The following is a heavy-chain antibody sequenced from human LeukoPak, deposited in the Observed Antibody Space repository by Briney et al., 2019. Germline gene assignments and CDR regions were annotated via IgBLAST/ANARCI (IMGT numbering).Heavy chain of an antibody. CDR2: ISGSGGST. V-gene: IGHV3-23*01. CDR3: AKDLSLVGAPFNNFDY. CDR1: GFTFSSYA. J-gene: IGHJ4*02. D-gene: IGHD1-26*01. Sequence: GGSLRLSCAASGFTFSSYAMSWVRQAPGKGLEWVSAISGSGGSTYYADSVKGRFTISRDNSKNTLYLQMNSLRAEDTAVYYCAKDLSLVGAPFNNFDYWGQGTLVTVSS.